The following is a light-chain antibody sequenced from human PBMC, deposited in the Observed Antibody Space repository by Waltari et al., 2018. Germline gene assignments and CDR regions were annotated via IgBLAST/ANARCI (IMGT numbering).Light chain of an antibody. CDR1: SSDVGGYNY. CDR2: EVS. CDR3: SSYTSSSTL. V-gene: IGLV2-14*01. J-gene: IGLJ2*01. Sequence: QSPLTQPASVSGSPGHSITISCTGTSSDVGGYNYVSWYQQHPGKAPKLMIYEVSNRPAGVSNRFSGSKSGNTASLTISGLQAEDEADYYCSSYTSSSTLFGGGTKLTVL.